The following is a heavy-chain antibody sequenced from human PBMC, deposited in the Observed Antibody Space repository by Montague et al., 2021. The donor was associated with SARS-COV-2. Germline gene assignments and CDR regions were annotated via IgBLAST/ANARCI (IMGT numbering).Heavy chain of an antibody. J-gene: IGHJ3*01. V-gene: IGHV4-34*01. CDR3: ARGQVTIFGVLIMLPAAGARDF. CDR1: DGSFSGYY. D-gene: IGHD3-3*01. CDR2: INHSGST. Sequence: SETLSLTCAVYDGSFSGYYWSWIRQPPGRGLEWIGEINHSGSTNYNPSLKSRGTISVDTSKNQFSLKLNSVSAADTAVYYCARGQVTIFGVLIMLPAAGARDFGGQGTMFTVSS.